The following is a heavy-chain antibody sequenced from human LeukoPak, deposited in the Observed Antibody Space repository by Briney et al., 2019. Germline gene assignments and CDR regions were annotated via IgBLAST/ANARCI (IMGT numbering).Heavy chain of an antibody. CDR2: INHSGST. D-gene: IGHD3-10*01. J-gene: IGHJ4*02. Sequence: SETLSLTCAVYGGSFSGYYWSWIRQPPGKGLEWIGEINHSGSTNYNPSLKSRVTISVDTSKNQFSLKLSSVTAADTAVYYCARGGGETVRGVTDYWGQGTLVTVSS. CDR1: GGSFSGYY. CDR3: ARGGGETVRGVTDY. V-gene: IGHV4-34*01.